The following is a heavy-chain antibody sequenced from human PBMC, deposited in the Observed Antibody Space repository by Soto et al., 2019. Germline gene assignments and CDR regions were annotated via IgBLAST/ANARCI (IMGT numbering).Heavy chain of an antibody. CDR3: VRNSPIGSTFSGYDGIDY. V-gene: IGHV1-69*08. J-gene: IGHJ4*02. CDR2: IIPLLETT. D-gene: IGHD5-12*01. Sequence: GASVKVSCKTPGGTFRSDTITWVRQAPGQGLEWMGRIIPLLETTDYAQKFQGRVTITADKSTGTAYMEVSSLRSEDTAIYYCVRNSPIGSTFSGYDGIDYWGQGTLVTVS. CDR1: GGTFRSDT.